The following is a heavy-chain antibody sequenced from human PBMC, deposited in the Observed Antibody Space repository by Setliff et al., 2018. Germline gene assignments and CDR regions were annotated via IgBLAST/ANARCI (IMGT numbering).Heavy chain of an antibody. CDR2: TNQDGSDK. CDR1: GFTFGSYW. J-gene: IGHJ6*03. CDR3: AKAGATHSYYCYMDV. Sequence: GSLRLSCAAPGFTFGSYWMTWVRQAPGKGLEWVANTNQDGSDKYYVDSVKGRFTISRDNAKKSVDLQMNSLRAEDSTVYYCAKAGATHSYYCYMDVWGKGTTVTVSS. V-gene: IGHV3-7*03. D-gene: IGHD1-26*01.